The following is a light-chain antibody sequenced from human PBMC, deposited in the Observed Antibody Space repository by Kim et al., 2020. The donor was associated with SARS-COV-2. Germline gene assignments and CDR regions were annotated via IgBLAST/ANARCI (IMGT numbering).Light chain of an antibody. CDR3: QQYYSTPPS. Sequence: RATHNCKSSQTVVKNSNNKNNLAWYQQKPGQAPKLLIYWASSRESGVSDRFSGSGSETDFTLTISSLQAEDVAVYYCQQYYSTPPSFGQGTKLEI. V-gene: IGKV4-1*01. J-gene: IGKJ2*03. CDR1: QTVVKNSNNKNN. CDR2: WAS.